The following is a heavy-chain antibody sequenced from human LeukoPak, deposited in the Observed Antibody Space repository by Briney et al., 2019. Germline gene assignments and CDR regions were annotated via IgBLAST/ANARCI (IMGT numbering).Heavy chain of an antibody. CDR3: ARGFIAGPFDS. V-gene: IGHV3-53*01. CDR2: IYSDNT. D-gene: IGHD6-13*01. CDR1: GFTVSSNS. Sequence: PGGSLRLSCTVSGFTVSSNSMSWVRQAPGKGLEWVSFIYSDNTHYSDSVKGRFTISRDNSKNTLYLQMNSLRGEDTALYYCARGFIAGPFDSWGQGTLVTVSS. J-gene: IGHJ4*02.